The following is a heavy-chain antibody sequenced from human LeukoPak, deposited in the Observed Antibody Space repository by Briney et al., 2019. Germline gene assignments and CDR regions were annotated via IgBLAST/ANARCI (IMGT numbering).Heavy chain of an antibody. CDR3: ARGPPGTTTLDF. CDR1: GYTFTGYY. Sequence: ASVKVSCKTSGYTFTGYYIHWVRQATGQGLEWMGWINPNSGDTNYAQKFQGRVTMTGDTSTRTAYMELSSLISDDSALYYCARGPPGTTTLDFWGQGTMVAVSS. CDR2: INPNSGDT. V-gene: IGHV1-2*02. D-gene: IGHD1-1*01. J-gene: IGHJ3*01.